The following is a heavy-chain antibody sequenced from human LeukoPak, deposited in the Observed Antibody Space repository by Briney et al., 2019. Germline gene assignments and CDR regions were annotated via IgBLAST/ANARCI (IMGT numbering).Heavy chain of an antibody. D-gene: IGHD1-26*01. CDR3: ARADYSGRYFFDY. CDR1: GGSIISYC. V-gene: IGHV4-59*08. CDR2: IYYSGST. Sequence: SENRTDTCTVVGGSIISYCWSWIRQPPGKGREWIAYIYYSGSTNYNPSLNYAVTISVDTYKNQCSLKLSSVTAADTAVYYCARADYSGRYFFDYWG. J-gene: IGHJ4*01.